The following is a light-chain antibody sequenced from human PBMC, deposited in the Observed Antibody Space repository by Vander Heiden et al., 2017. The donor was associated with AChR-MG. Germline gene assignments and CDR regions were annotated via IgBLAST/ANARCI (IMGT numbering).Light chain of an antibody. CDR3: MQTLQAPLT. V-gene: IGKV2-28*01. CDR2: LGS. Sequence: DFVMTQSPLSLPVTPGEPATISCRCSQSLLYSNGYNYLDWYLQKPGQSPQILIYLGSHRAPGVPDRFSGSGSGTDFTLKISRVEAEDVGVYYCMQTLQAPLTFGPRTKLEL. CDR1: QSLLYSNGYNY. J-gene: IGKJ2*01.